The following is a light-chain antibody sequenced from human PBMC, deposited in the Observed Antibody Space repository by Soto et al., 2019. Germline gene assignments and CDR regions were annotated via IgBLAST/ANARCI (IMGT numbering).Light chain of an antibody. CDR1: SSDGGGYNY. V-gene: IGLV2-8*01. CDR2: EVT. Sequence: QSVLTQPPSASGAPGQSGTISCTGTSSDGGGYNYVSWYQQHPGKAPKLMIYEVTKRPSGVPDRFSSSKSGNTASLTVSGLQAEDEADYFCCSHAGDNTYVFGTGTKVTVL. J-gene: IGLJ1*01. CDR3: CSHAGDNTYV.